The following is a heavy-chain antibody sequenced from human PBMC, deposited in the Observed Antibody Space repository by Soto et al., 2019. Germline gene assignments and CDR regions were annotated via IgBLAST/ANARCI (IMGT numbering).Heavy chain of an antibody. CDR3: ARTYYYDSSGSIGY. D-gene: IGHD3-22*01. CDR1: GYSFTSYW. J-gene: IGHJ4*02. V-gene: IGHV5-51*01. Sequence: GESLKISCKGSGYSFTSYWMGWVRQMLGRGLEWMGIIYPGDSDTRYSPSFQGQVTISADKSISTAYLQWSSLKASDTAMYYCARTYYYDSSGSIGYWGQGTLVTVSS. CDR2: IYPGDSDT.